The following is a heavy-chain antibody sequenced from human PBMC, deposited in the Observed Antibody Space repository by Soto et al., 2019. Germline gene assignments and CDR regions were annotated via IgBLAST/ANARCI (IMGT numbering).Heavy chain of an antibody. Sequence: GGSLRLACAASGFTFSNFGMHWVRQAPGKGLEWVASISYDGNIKYSADSVKGRFTISRDNSKNTLYLQMNSLRAEDTAVYYCAREIVVVIGGSYYYYGMDVWGQGNTVTVSS. CDR1: GFTFSNFG. V-gene: IGHV3-30*03. CDR3: AREIVVVIGGSYYYYGMDV. D-gene: IGHD2-15*01. CDR2: ISYDGNIK. J-gene: IGHJ6*02.